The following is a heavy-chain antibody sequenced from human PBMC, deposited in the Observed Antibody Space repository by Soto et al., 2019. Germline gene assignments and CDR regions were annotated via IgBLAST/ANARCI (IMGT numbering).Heavy chain of an antibody. V-gene: IGHV3-30*18. CDR1: GFTFSSYG. Sequence: SLRLSCAASGFTFSSYGMHWVRQAPGKGLEWVAVISYDGSNKYYADSVKGRFTISRDNSKNTLYLQMNSLRAEDTAVYYCAKDVLRFLEWLALYGMDVWGQGTTVTVSS. CDR2: ISYDGSNK. D-gene: IGHD3-3*01. CDR3: AKDVLRFLEWLALYGMDV. J-gene: IGHJ6*02.